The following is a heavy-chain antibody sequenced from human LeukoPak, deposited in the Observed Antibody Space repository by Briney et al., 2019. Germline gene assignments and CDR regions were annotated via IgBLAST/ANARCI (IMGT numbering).Heavy chain of an antibody. Sequence: LETLSLTCTVSGYSISSGYYWGWIRQPPGKGLEWIGSIYHSGSTYYNPSLKSRVTISVDTSKNQFSLKLSSETAADTAVYYCAREGVDSSGWYADYWGQGTLVTVSS. D-gene: IGHD6-19*01. CDR3: AREGVDSSGWYADY. CDR1: GYSISSGYY. CDR2: IYHSGST. J-gene: IGHJ4*02. V-gene: IGHV4-38-2*02.